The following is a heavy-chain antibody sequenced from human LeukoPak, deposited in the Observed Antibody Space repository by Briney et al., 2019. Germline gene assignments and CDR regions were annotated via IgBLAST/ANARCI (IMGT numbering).Heavy chain of an antibody. J-gene: IGHJ4*02. CDR3: AKDRGIAGAEYFDY. CDR1: GFTFSSYA. V-gene: IGHV3-23*01. D-gene: IGHD1-26*01. Sequence: GGSLRLSCAASGFTFSSYAMSWVRQAPGKGLEWVSTISGSGGSTYSADSVKGRFTVSRDNSKNTVYLQMNSLRAGDTAVYYCAKDRGIAGAEYFDYWGQGTLVTVSS. CDR2: ISGSGGST.